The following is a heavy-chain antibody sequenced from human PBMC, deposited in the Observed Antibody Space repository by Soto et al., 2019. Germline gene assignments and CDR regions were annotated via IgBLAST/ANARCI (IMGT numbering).Heavy chain of an antibody. CDR3: AKGGRQSLVTSDFNS. V-gene: IGHV3-30*18. CDR1: GFTFSDYA. J-gene: IGHJ4*02. D-gene: IGHD6-19*01. Sequence: VQLVESGGGVVQPGRSLRLSCAASGFTFSDYAMHWVRQAPGKGLEWVAVVYHDGRNTHYADSVKGRFTISRDRTKNTVSLEMASLRAEDTAVYYIAKGGRQSLVTSDFNSWGQGSLSTVSS. CDR2: VYHDGRNT.